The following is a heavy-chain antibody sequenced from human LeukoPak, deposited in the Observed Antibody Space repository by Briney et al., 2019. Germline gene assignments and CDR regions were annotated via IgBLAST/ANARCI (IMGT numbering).Heavy chain of an antibody. V-gene: IGHV3-20*04. D-gene: IGHD2-15*01. CDR2: IIWNGGST. CDR3: ARDNSVEDASWWFDP. J-gene: IGHJ5*02. CDR1: GFTFDDYG. Sequence: GGSLRLSCAASGFTFDDYGMSWVRQAPGKGLEWVSGIIWNGGSTGYADSVKGRFTISRDNAKNSLYLQMNSLRAEDTAVYYCARDNSVEDASWWFDPWGQGTLVTVSS.